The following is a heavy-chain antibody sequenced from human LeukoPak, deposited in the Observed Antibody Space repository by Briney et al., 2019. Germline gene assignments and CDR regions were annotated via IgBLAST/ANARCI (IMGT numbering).Heavy chain of an antibody. CDR1: GFTFSSYS. D-gene: IGHD6-13*01. CDR2: ISSSSSTI. J-gene: IGHJ3*02. Sequence: GGSLRLSCAASGFTFSSYSMNWVRQAPGKGLEWVSYISSSSSTIYYADSVKGRFTISRDNAKNSLYLQMNSLRAEDTAVYYCARVYRLGYSSSWYNAFDIWGQGTTVTVSS. V-gene: IGHV3-48*01. CDR3: ARVYRLGYSSSWYNAFDI.